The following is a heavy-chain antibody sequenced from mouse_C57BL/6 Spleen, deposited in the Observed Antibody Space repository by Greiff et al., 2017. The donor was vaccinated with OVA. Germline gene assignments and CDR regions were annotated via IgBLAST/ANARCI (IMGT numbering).Heavy chain of an antibody. Sequence: VQLQQSGAELVKPGASVKLSCKASGYTFTDYYMDWVKQSPGQSLEWIGDINPNSGGTIYNQKFKGKATLTVDKSSSTAYMQLRSLTSEDTAVYYCAREGGSKGYFDDWGQGTTLTVSS. V-gene: IGHV1-18*01. CDR2: INPNSGGT. CDR3: AREGGSKGYFDD. D-gene: IGHD1-1*01. CDR1: GYTFTDYY. J-gene: IGHJ2*01.